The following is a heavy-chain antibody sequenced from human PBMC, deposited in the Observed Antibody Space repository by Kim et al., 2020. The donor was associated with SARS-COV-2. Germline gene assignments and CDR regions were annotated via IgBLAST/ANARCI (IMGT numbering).Heavy chain of an antibody. V-gene: IGHV3-21*01. CDR1: GFTFISYS. D-gene: IGHD3-16*02. J-gene: IGHJ4*02. Sequence: GGSLRLSCAASGFTFISYSLAWVRQAPGQGLEWVSSISTSGSHIYYADSVKGRFTISRDNAKNSLHLQMNSLRAGDTAVYYCARWNLGELSSLDYWGRGTLGTDSS. CDR2: ISTSGSHI. CDR3: ARWNLGELSSLDY.